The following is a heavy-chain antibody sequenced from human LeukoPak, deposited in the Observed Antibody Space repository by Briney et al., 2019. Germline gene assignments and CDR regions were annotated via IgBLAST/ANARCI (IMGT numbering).Heavy chain of an antibody. CDR3: ATDRGWRTSGYYLYYFEY. D-gene: IGHD3-3*01. CDR2: IKHDGSEK. CDR1: GFTFTTYF. J-gene: IGHJ4*02. V-gene: IGHV3-7*01. Sequence: GGSLGFSGAASGFTFTTYFMSWVRQAQGKGREWGASIKHDGSEKYYVDSVRGRFTISRDNTKNSLYLQMSSLRAEDTAVYYCATDRGWRTSGYYLYYFEYWGQGTLVTFSS.